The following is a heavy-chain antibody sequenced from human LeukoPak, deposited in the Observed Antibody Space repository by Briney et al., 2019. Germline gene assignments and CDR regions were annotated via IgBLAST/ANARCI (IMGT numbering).Heavy chain of an antibody. J-gene: IGHJ4*02. Sequence: SETLSLTCTVSGGSISSYYWSWIRQPPGKGLEWIGYMYYSGSTNYNPSLKSRVTISVDTSKNQFSLKLSSVTAADTAVYYCASSRYDSSGYNYPYWGQGTLVTVSS. D-gene: IGHD3-22*01. CDR1: GGSISSYY. V-gene: IGHV4-59*01. CDR2: MYYSGST. CDR3: ASSRYDSSGYNYPY.